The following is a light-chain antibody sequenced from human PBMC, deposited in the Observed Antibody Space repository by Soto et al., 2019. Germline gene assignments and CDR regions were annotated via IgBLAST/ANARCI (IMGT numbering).Light chain of an antibody. V-gene: IGKV2-28*01. CDR3: MQALQTHRT. CDR2: SNS. CDR1: QSLLHSNGYNY. J-gene: IGKJ2*01. Sequence: DIEMTQSPLSLSVTPGEPASISCRSSQSLLHSNGYNYLDWYLQKPGQSPQLLISSNSNRASGVPDRFSGSGSGTDFTLKISKVEAEDVGVYYCMQALQTHRTFGQGTKLEIK.